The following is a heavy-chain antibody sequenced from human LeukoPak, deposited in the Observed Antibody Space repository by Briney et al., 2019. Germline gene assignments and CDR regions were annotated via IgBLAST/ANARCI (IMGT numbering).Heavy chain of an antibody. D-gene: IGHD3-22*01. CDR2: ICRGGST. CDR3: ARVSSYGYYDSRTFDY. Sequence: PGGSLRLSCAASGFTVRSNYMSWVREAPGEGVEGVSVICRGGSTYYADSVKGRFTISRDNSKNTLYLQMNSLRAEDTAVYYCARVSSYGYYDSRTFDYWGQGTLVTVSS. CDR1: GFTVRSNY. V-gene: IGHV3-66*01. J-gene: IGHJ4*02.